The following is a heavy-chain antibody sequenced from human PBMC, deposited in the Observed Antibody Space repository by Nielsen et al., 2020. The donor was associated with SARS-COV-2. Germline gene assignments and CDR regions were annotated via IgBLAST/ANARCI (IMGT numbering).Heavy chain of an antibody. D-gene: IGHD3-9*01. V-gene: IGHV4-31*03. CDR1: GGSISSGGYY. CDR3: SSSRSDILTYYYGMDV. Sequence: SETLSLICTVSGGSISSGGYYWSWIRQHPGKGLEWIGYIYYSGNTYYNPSLKSRVTISADTSKNQFSLKLSSVTAADTAVYYCSSSRSDILTYYYGMDVWGQGTTVTVSS. J-gene: IGHJ6*02. CDR2: IYYSGNT.